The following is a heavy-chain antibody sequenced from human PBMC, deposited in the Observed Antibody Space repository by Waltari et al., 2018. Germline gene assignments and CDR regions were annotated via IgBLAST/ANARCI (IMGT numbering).Heavy chain of an antibody. D-gene: IGHD5-12*01. CDR3: ASLRRGYTYYYYYYMDV. CDR2: INHSGST. CDR1: GGSFSGYY. V-gene: IGHV4-34*01. Sequence: QVQLQQWGAGLLKPSETLSLTCAVYGGSFSGYYWSWIRQPPGKGLEWIGEINHSGSTNYNPSLKSRVTISVDTSKNQCSLKLSSVTAADTAVYYCASLRRGYTYYYYYYMDVWGKGTTVTVSS. J-gene: IGHJ6*03.